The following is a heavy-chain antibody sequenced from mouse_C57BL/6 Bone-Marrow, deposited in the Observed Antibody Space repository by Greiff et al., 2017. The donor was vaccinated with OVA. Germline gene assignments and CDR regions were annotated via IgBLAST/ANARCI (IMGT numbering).Heavy chain of an antibody. D-gene: IGHD1-1*01. CDR2: ISDGGSYT. CDR1: GFTFSSYA. J-gene: IGHJ4*01. Sequence: DVKLVESGGGLVKPGGSLKLSCAASGFTFSSYAMSWVRQTPEKRLEWVATISDGGSYTYYPDNVKGRFTISRDNAKNNLYLQMSHLKSEDTAMYYCARVGHYYGSSYDAMDYWGQGTSVTVSS. V-gene: IGHV5-4*03. CDR3: ARVGHYYGSSYDAMDY.